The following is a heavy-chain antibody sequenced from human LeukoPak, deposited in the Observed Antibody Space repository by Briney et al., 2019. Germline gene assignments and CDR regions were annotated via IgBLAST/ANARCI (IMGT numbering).Heavy chain of an antibody. CDR3: ARADEHCSSTSCYTMAEDY. D-gene: IGHD2-2*02. CDR2: ISAYNGNT. J-gene: IGHJ4*02. CDR1: GYTFSTSA. V-gene: IGHV1-18*01. Sequence: ASVKVSCKASGYTFSTSAISWVRQAPGQGLEWMGWISAYNGNTNYAQKLQGRVTMTTDTSTSTAYMELRSLRSDDTAVYYCARADEHCSSTSCYTMAEDYWGQGTLVTVSS.